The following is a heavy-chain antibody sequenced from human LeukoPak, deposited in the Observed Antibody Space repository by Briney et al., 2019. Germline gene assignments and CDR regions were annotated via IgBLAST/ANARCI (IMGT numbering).Heavy chain of an antibody. D-gene: IGHD3-9*01. CDR2: ISGDGSTT. V-gene: IGHV3-43*02. Sequence: GGSLRLSCEASGFTFSSYYMIWVRQAPGKGLEWVSYISGDGSTTYSADSVKGRFTISRDNSKASLFLQMNSLRTEDTAFYYCAKAPTLTGFYMHSWGRGTLVTVSS. CDR3: AKAPTLTGFYMHS. CDR1: GFTFSSYY. J-gene: IGHJ4*02.